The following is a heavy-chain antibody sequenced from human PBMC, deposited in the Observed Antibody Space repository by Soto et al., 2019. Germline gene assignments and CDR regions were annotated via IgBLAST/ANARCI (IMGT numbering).Heavy chain of an antibody. J-gene: IGHJ4*02. CDR3: AHRRSGISQWNYGDFDY. V-gene: IGHV2-5*02. D-gene: IGHD1-7*01. CDR1: GFSLITSGEG. CDR2: IYWDDDK. Sequence: SGPKLVNTTQTLTQTGAFSGFSLITSGEGVGWIRQPPGKALEWLAFIYWDDDKRYSPSLRSRLTIAKDTSKNQVVLTMIEVDPVDTATYFCAHRRSGISQWNYGDFDYWGQGTQVTVSS.